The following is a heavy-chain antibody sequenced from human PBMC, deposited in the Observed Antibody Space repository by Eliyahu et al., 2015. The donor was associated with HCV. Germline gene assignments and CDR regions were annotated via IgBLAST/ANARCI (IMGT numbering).Heavy chain of an antibody. J-gene: IGHJ4*02. V-gene: IGHV1-46*01. CDR2: INPITGST. D-gene: IGHD2-21*02. CDR3: ARDRDPFYFDY. Sequence: QVQLVQSGAEVKKPGASVKVSCXASGYTFTSYYMHWVRRAPGQGFEWMGQINPITGSTSGAQKFQGRVTMTRDTSTATYYLELTSLRSDDTAVYYCARDRDPFYFDYWGQGTLVTVSS. CDR1: GYTFTSYY.